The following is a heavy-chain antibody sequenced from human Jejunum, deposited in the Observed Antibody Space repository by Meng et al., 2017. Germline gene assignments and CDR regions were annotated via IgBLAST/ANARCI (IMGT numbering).Heavy chain of an antibody. CDR2: IHYSGGT. CDR1: GGSMNSAGHY. Sequence: QVQLQGSGPGLVKPAQTLSLTCTVSGGSMNSAGHYWSWIRQDPGKGLEWIGYIHYSGGTYYNPSLKSRVTISVDTSKNQFSLKLNSVSAADTAVYYCARATAGNSEYFQNWGQDTLVTVSS. J-gene: IGHJ1*01. V-gene: IGHV4-31*03. CDR3: ARATAGNSEYFQN. D-gene: IGHD4-23*01.